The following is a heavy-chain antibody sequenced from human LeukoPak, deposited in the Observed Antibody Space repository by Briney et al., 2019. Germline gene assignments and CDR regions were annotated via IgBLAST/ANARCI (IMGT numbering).Heavy chain of an antibody. CDR2: IYYSGST. Sequence: SETLSLTCTVSGGSISSYYWSWIRQPPGEGLEWIGYIYYSGSTNYNPSLKSRVTISVDTSKNQFSLKLSSVTAADTAVYYCARGNSNYDYWGQGTLVTVSS. J-gene: IGHJ4*02. D-gene: IGHD4-11*01. CDR1: GGSISSYY. CDR3: ARGNSNYDY. V-gene: IGHV4-59*01.